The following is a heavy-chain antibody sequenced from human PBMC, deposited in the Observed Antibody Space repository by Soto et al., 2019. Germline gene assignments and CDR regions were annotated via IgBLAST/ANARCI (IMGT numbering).Heavy chain of an antibody. CDR2: IVVGSGNT. CDR3: AALVGAPRKGAYYYGMDV. CDR1: GFTFTSSA. V-gene: IGHV1-58*01. Sequence: SVKVSCKASGFTFTSSAVQWVRQARGQRLEWIGWIVVGSGNTNYAQKFQERVTITRDMSTSTAYMELSSLRSEDTAVYYCAALVGAPRKGAYYYGMDVWGQGTTVTVSS. D-gene: IGHD1-26*01. J-gene: IGHJ6*02.